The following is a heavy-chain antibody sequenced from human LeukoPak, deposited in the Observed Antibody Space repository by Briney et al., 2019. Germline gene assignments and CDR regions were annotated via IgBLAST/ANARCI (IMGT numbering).Heavy chain of an antibody. D-gene: IGHD1-26*01. V-gene: IGHV1-58*01. CDR3: ARDSGSYTLGGY. Sequence: SVKVSCKASGFTFTSSAVQWVRQARGQRLEWVGWIVVGSGNTNYAQKFQERVTITRDMSTSTVYMELSSLRSEDTAVYYCARDSGSYTLGGYWGQGTLVTVSS. CDR1: GFTFTSSA. J-gene: IGHJ4*02. CDR2: IVVGSGNT.